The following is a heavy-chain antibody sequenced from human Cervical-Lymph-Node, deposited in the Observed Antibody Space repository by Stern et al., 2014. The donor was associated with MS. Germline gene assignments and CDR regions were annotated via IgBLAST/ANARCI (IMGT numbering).Heavy chain of an antibody. Sequence: QVQLVESGPEVKKPGASVKVSCKASGYTFTNFAISWVRQAPGKGLEWLGWSITLNGTAHYAQKFQDRIAMSTDPPTNTAYMELTSLTSDDTAVYYCARVTLQGEFPDDDWGQGTLVPVSS. CDR2: SITLNGTA. D-gene: IGHD3-10*01. J-gene: IGHJ4*02. CDR1: GYTFTNFA. V-gene: IGHV1-18*01. CDR3: ARVTLQGEFPDDD.